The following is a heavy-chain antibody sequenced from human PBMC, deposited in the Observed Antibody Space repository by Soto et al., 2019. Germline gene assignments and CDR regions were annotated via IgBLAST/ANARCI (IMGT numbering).Heavy chain of an antibody. J-gene: IGHJ4*02. D-gene: IGHD5-18*01. CDR3: SHGYGQYFNS. V-gene: IGHV3-15*07. Sequence: VQLVESGGGLVKPGESLRLSCAVSGVTLTNVWMNWVRQAPGKGLEWVGRIRSKSAGGTTDYAAPVKGRFAISRDDSKNTLYLQMSSLESDDTAVYYCSHGYGQYFNSWGQGTLVTVSS. CDR2: IRSKSAGGTT. CDR1: GVTLTNVW.